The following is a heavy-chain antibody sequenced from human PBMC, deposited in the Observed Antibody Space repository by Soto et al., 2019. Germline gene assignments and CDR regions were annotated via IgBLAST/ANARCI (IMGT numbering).Heavy chain of an antibody. V-gene: IGHV3-20*04. CDR3: ARSPDYYGSGSGYFDY. Sequence: GGSLRLSCAASGFTFDDYGMSWVRQAPGKGLEWVSGINWNGGSTGYADSVKGRFTISRDNAKNSLYLQMNSLRAEDTALYYCARSPDYYGSGSGYFDYWGQGTLVTVSS. CDR2: INWNGGST. D-gene: IGHD3-10*01. CDR1: GFTFDDYG. J-gene: IGHJ4*02.